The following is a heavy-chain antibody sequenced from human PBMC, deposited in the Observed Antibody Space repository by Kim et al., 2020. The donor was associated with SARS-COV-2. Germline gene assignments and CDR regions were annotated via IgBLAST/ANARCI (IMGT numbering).Heavy chain of an antibody. CDR3: ARVLSVPYDYVWGSPGPFDP. Sequence: SETLSLTCTVSGGSISSGGYYWSWIRQHPGKGLEWIGYIYYSGSTYYNPSLKSRVTISVDTSKNQFSLKLSSVTAADTAVYYCARVLSVPYDYVWGSPGPFDPWGQGTLVTVSS. V-gene: IGHV4-31*03. CDR2: IYYSGST. CDR1: GGSISSGGYY. D-gene: IGHD3-16*01. J-gene: IGHJ5*02.